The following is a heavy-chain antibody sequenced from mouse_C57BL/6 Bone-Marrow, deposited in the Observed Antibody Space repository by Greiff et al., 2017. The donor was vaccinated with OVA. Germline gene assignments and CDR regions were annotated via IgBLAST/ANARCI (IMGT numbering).Heavy chain of an antibody. J-gene: IGHJ3*01. V-gene: IGHV5-12*01. CDR1: GFTFSDYY. D-gene: IGHD3-2*02. Sequence: EVQRVESGGGLVQPGGSLKLSCAASGFTFSDYYMYWVRQTPEKRLEWVAYISNGGGSTYYPDTVKGRFTISRDNAKNTLYLQMSRLKSEDTAMYYCARPLDSSGYLFAYWGQGTLVTVSA. CDR3: ARPLDSSGYLFAY. CDR2: ISNGGGST.